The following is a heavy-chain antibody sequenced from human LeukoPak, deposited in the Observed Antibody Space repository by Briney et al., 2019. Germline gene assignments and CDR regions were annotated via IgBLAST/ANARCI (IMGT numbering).Heavy chain of an antibody. CDR3: ARARVATVTTAWFDP. Sequence: PSETLSLTCTVSSGSITNYYWSWIRQPPGKGLEWIGFIYYSGNTNYNPSLKSRVTISVDTSKNQFSLKLSSVTAADTAVYYCARARVATVTTAWFDPWGQGTLVTVSS. J-gene: IGHJ5*02. CDR2: IYYSGNT. V-gene: IGHV4-59*08. CDR1: SGSITNYY. D-gene: IGHD4-17*01.